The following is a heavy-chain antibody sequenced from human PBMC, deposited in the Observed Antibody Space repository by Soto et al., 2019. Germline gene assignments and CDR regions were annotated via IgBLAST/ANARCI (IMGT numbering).Heavy chain of an antibody. CDR2: INPNSGGT. CDR1: GYTFTGYY. Sequence: QVQLVQSGAEVKKPGASVKVSCKASGYTFTGYYMHWVRQAPGQGLEWMGWINPNSGGTNYAQKFQGRVTMTRDTSISTACMELSRLRSDDTAVYYCARDLAAAAGTRNWFDPWGQGTLVTVSS. J-gene: IGHJ5*02. V-gene: IGHV1-2*02. D-gene: IGHD6-13*01. CDR3: ARDLAAAAGTRNWFDP.